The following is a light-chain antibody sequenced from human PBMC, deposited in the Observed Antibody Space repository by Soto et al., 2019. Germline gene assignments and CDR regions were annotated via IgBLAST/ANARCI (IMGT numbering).Light chain of an antibody. CDR1: QSVGNNY. CDR3: HHYANSPQT. CDR2: NTA. Sequence: EIVLTQSPGTLSLSPGERATLSCRASQSVGNNYLAWYQQKPGQAPRLLIYNTARGATGISDRFSGSGSGTYFTLPLSRLEPEDFAVFYCHHYANSPQTFGQGTRLEIK. V-gene: IGKV3-20*01. J-gene: IGKJ5*01.